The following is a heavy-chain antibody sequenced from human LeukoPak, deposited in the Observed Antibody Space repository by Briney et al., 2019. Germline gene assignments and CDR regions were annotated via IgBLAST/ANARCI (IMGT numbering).Heavy chain of an antibody. D-gene: IGHD1-26*01. CDR1: GFTFSDYF. Sequence: PGGSLRLSCAASGFTFSDYFMDWVRQAPGKGPEWVGRIRHKGRGYTTEYAASVKGRFTISRDDSNNPLYLQMNSLKTEDTAVYFCVRDRSWSYEYWGQGTLVTVSS. CDR3: VRDRSWSYEY. V-gene: IGHV3-72*01. J-gene: IGHJ4*02. CDR2: IRHKGRGYTT.